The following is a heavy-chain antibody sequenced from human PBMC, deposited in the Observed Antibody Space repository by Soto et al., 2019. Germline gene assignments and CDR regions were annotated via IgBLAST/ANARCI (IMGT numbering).Heavy chain of an antibody. CDR2: IYYSGST. CDR1: GGSISSSIYY. D-gene: IGHD1-26*01. J-gene: IGHJ4*02. V-gene: IGHV4-39*01. Sequence: SETLSLTCTVSGGSISSSIYYLGWIRQPPGKGLEWIGSIYYSGSTYYNPSLKSRVTISVDTSKNQFSLRLSSVTAADTAVYYCVKRSLLMAPTWGQGIQVTVSS. CDR3: VKRSLLMAPT.